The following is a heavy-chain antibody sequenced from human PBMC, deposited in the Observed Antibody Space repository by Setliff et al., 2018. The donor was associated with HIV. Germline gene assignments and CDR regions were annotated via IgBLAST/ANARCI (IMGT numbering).Heavy chain of an antibody. Sequence: SETLSLTCSVSGDSIGTYYWNWIRQTPGKRLEWIGFFYYGGSTDYNPALKNRVAISVDTSKNQFSLKLSSVTAADTAVYYCASEAWTSYRSSSGYYYYYMDVWGKGTTVTVSS. CDR3: ASEAWTSYRSSSGYYYYYMDV. D-gene: IGHD6-6*01. V-gene: IGHV4-59*01. J-gene: IGHJ6*03. CDR1: GDSIGTYY. CDR2: FYYGGST.